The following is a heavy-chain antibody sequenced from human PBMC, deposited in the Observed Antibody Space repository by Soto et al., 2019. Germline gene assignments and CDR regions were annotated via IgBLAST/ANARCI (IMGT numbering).Heavy chain of an antibody. V-gene: IGHV1-69*12. J-gene: IGHJ2*01. D-gene: IGHD5-12*01. CDR3: ARGNHRWLQLWYFDL. CDR1: GGTFSNYP. CDR2: IIPIFGTT. Sequence: QVQLVQSGAEVKKPGSSVKVSCKASGGTFSNYPISWVRQAPGQGLEWMGGIIPIFGTTNYAQKFQGRVTITADESTSTAYKELSSLRSEDTDVFYCARGNHRWLQLWYFDLWGRGTLVTVSS.